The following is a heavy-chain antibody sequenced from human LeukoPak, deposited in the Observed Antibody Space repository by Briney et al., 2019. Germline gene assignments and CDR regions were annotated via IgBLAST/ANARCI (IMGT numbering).Heavy chain of an antibody. J-gene: IGHJ3*02. Sequence: PSETLSLTCTVSGGSISNKYWSWIRQPPGKGLEWIGYIYYSGSTNYNPSLKSRVTISVDTSKNQFSLKLSSVTAADTAVYYCARDPGVAARSDAFDIWGQGTMVTVSS. V-gene: IGHV4-59*12. CDR3: ARDPGVAARSDAFDI. CDR2: IYYSGST. D-gene: IGHD6-6*01. CDR1: GGSISNKY.